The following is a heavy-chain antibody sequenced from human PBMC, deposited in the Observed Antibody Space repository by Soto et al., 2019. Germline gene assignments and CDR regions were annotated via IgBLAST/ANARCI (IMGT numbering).Heavy chain of an antibody. J-gene: IGHJ4*02. V-gene: IGHV5-51*01. Sequence: GASLKISCKVSGYSFTSYWIGCVRQMPGKGLEWMGIIYPGDSDTRYSPSFQGQVTISADKSISTAYLQWSSLKASDTAMYYCASRIGYCSSTSCYEYYFDYWGQGTLVTVSS. D-gene: IGHD2-2*01. CDR3: ASRIGYCSSTSCYEYYFDY. CDR2: IYPGDSDT. CDR1: GYSFTSYW.